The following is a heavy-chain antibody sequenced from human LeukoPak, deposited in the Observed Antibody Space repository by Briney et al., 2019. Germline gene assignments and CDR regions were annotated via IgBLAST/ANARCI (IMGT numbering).Heavy chain of an antibody. V-gene: IGHV3-74*01. CDR1: GFTFSNYY. Sequence: GGSLRLSCAASGFTFSNYYMQWVRQVPGKGLVWVSRISIDGSITSYADSVKGRFTISRDSAKNTLYLQMNRLRAEDTALYYCARETEFSGSFFVDYWGQGTLVTVSS. CDR3: ARETEFSGSFFVDY. D-gene: IGHD1-26*01. J-gene: IGHJ4*02. CDR2: ISIDGSIT.